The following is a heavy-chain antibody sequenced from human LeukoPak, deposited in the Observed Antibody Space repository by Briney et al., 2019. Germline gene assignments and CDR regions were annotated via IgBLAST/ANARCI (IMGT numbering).Heavy chain of an antibody. J-gene: IGHJ4*02. V-gene: IGHV4-4*02. D-gene: IGHD2-2*01. CDR1: GDSINSLDL. CDR3: AREGYLGYCSSTSCFGGGFDY. Sequence: SGTLSLTCTVSGDSINSLDLWSWVRQPPGKGLEWIGEMYLSGTTHSNPSVKSRVTISVDTSKNQFSLKLSSVTAADTAVYYCAREGYLGYCSSTSCFGGGFDYWGQGTLVTVSS. CDR2: MYLSGTT.